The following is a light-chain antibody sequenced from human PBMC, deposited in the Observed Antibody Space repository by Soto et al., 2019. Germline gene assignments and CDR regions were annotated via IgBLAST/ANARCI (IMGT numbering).Light chain of an antibody. CDR2: GTS. J-gene: IGKJ1*01. CDR3: QQYNNWPRT. CDR1: RNINGNY. Sequence: EVVLTQSPGTLSLSPGERATLSCRASRNINGNYLGWYQLKRGQAPRLLIYGTSTRATGIPDRSSGSGSGTEFTLTVSSLQSEDFAIYYCQQYNNWPRTFGLGTKVDI. V-gene: IGKV3D-15*01.